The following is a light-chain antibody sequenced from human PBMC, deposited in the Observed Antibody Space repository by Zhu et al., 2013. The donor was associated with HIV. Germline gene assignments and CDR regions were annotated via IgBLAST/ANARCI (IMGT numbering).Light chain of an antibody. CDR1: HSVSTTD. J-gene: IGKJ4*01. V-gene: IGKV3-20*01. CDR2: GTS. Sequence: VVLMQSPGTLSLSPGERATLSCRASHSVSTTDVAWYQLKPGQAPRLLIYGTSNRGRGTPDRFSGSGSGTDFTLSITSLQSEDFGVYYCQQYDKWPPLTFGGGTKVQIK. CDR3: QQYDKWPPLT.